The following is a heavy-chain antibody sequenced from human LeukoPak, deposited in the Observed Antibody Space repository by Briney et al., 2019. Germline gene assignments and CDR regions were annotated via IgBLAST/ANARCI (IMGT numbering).Heavy chain of an antibody. CDR2: ISAYNGNT. D-gene: IGHD1-26*01. CDR1: GYSFGSFG. CDR3: ARGLGGSGSYFLTFDY. V-gene: IGHV1-18*01. Sequence: EASVKVSCKASGYSFGSFGINWVRQAPGQGLEWMGWISAYNGNTKYAQKVQGRVTMTTDTSTSTAYMELRSLRSDDTAVYYCARGLGGSGSYFLTFDYWGQGTLVTVSS. J-gene: IGHJ4*02.